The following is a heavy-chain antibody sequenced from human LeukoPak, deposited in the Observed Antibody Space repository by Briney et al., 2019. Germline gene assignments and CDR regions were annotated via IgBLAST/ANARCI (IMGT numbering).Heavy chain of an antibody. J-gene: IGHJ4*02. Sequence: GGSLRLSCAASGFTFSSYGMHWVRQAPGKGLEWVSVIYSGGSTYYADSVKGRFTISRDNSKNTLYLQMNSLRAEDTAVYYCARFADGYQSDYWGQGTLVTVSS. D-gene: IGHD5-24*01. V-gene: IGHV3-66*01. CDR3: ARFADGYQSDY. CDR2: IYSGGST. CDR1: GFTFSSYG.